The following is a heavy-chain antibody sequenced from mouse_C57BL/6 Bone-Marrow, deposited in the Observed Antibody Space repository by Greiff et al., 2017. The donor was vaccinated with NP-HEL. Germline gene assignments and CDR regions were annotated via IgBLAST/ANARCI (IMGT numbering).Heavy chain of an antibody. CDR2: SRNKANDYTT. V-gene: IGHV7-1*01. D-gene: IGHD1-1*01. CDR3: ARDECSNYAMDY. J-gene: IGHJ4*01. CDR1: GFTFSDFY. Sequence: DVMLVESGGGLVQSGRSLRLSCATSGFTFSDFYMEWVRQAPGKGLEWIAASRNKANDYTTEYSASVKGRFIVSRDTSQSILYLQMNALRAEDTAIYYCARDECSNYAMDYWGQGTSVTVSS.